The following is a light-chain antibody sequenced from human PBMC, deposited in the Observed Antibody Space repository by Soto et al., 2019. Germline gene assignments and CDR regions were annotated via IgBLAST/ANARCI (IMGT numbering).Light chain of an antibody. J-gene: IGKJ2*01. V-gene: IGKV1-9*01. Sequence: DIQLTQSPSFLSAAVGDGVTIICRASQDISNYLAWYQQKPGKAPKLLIFGAFALQSGVPSRFSGSGSGTEFTLTISSLQPEDFAIYYCQHLNYYPYTFGQGTKLEIK. CDR3: QHLNYYPYT. CDR2: GAF. CDR1: QDISNY.